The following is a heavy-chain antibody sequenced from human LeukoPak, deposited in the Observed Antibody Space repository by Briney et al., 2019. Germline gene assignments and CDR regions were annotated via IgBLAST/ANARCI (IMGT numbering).Heavy chain of an antibody. CDR3: VRDRCSGGSCRLFDY. CDR2: MWSDGDNR. D-gene: IGHD2-15*01. V-gene: IGHV3-33*01. J-gene: IGHJ4*02. Sequence: GRSLRLSCAASGSTFGTYAMHWVRQAPGKGLEWVAVMWSDGDNRYYAGSVKGRFTIPRDNFKNTLYLEMNSLRAEDTAVYYCVRDRCSGGSCRLFDYWGQGALVTVSS. CDR1: GSTFGTYA.